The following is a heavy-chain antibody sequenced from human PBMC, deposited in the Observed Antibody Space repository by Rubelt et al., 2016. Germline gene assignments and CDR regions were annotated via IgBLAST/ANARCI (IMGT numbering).Heavy chain of an antibody. Sequence: QVQLVQSGAEVKKPGASVKVSCKASSYTFTSYGISWVRQAPGQGLEWMGWISAYHGNTNYAQKVQGRVTRSTDTPTSTAYMELRSLRSDDTAVYYCARDRTWLVPGLDAFDIWGQGTMVTVSS. V-gene: IGHV1-18*01. CDR3: ARDRTWLVPGLDAFDI. J-gene: IGHJ3*02. CDR1: SYTFTSYG. CDR2: ISAYHGNT. D-gene: IGHD6-19*01.